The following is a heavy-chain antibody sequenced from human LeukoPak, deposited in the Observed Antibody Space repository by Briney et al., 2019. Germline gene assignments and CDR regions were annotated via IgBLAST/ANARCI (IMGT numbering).Heavy chain of an antibody. V-gene: IGHV3-11*01. CDR2: ISNSGRTI. J-gene: IGHJ4*02. CDR1: GFAFSDYY. CDR3: ARDRTRTTVIGPDVDY. D-gene: IGHD4-17*01. Sequence: PGGSLRLSCAASGFAFSDYYMSWIRQAPGKGLEWVSYISNSGRTIKYADSVKGRFTISRDNAKNSLSLHMNSLRAEDTAVYYCARDRTRTTVIGPDVDYWGQGTLVTVSS.